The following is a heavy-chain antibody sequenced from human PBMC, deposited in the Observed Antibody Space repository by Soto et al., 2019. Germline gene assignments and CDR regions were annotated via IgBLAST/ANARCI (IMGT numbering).Heavy chain of an antibody. CDR2: LHHSARSETK. CDR1: SGSINNNDW. V-gene: IGHV4-4*02. J-gene: IGHJ3*02. CDR3: TITTRAFCTPDI. Sequence: QGQLQQSGPGLVEPSGTLSLTCTVSSGSINNNDWWTWIRQSPGKGLEWIVELHHSARSETKNYTPSLKSRASIAVDTSKYEFSLSLSSVTAADTAVYYCTITTRAFCTPDIWVQGTTVTVSS. D-gene: IGHD2-8*01.